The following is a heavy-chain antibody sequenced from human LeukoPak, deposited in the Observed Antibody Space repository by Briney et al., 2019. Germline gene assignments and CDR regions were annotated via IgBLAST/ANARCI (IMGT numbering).Heavy chain of an antibody. CDR1: GGSISGYY. J-gene: IGHJ4*02. CDR3: ARGGTVMTTVDY. Sequence: SETLSLTCTVSGGSISGYYWSWIRQPPGKGLEWIGYVYYSGGTNYNPSLKSRVTISVDTSKDQFSLRLSSVTAADTAVYYCARGGTVMTTVDYWGQGTLVTVSS. CDR2: VYYSGGT. D-gene: IGHD5-18*01. V-gene: IGHV4-59*01.